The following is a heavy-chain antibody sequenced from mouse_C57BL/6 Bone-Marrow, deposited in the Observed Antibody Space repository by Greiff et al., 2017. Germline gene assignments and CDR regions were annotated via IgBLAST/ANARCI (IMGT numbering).Heavy chain of an antibody. D-gene: IGHD1-1*01. Sequence: VQLQESGPELVKPGASVKISCKASGYTFTDYYINWVKQRPGQGLEWIGWIFPGSGSTYYNEKFKGKATLTVDKSSSTAYMLLSSLTSEDSAVYFCARETTVVADWYFDVWGTGTTVTVSS. J-gene: IGHJ1*03. CDR1: GYTFTDYY. CDR3: ARETTVVADWYFDV. CDR2: IFPGSGST. V-gene: IGHV1-75*01.